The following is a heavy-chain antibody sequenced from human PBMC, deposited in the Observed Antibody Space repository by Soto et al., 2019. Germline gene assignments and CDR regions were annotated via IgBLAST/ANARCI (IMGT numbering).Heavy chain of an antibody. CDR1: GFTVSSNY. J-gene: IGHJ4*02. D-gene: IGHD5-12*01. CDR2: IYSGGST. CDR3: ARDQRHLRHGYSDY. Sequence: SLRLSCAASGFTVSSNYMSWVRQAPGKGLEWVSVIYSGGSTYYADSVKGRFTISRDNSKNTLYLQMNSLRAEDTAVYYCARDQRHLRHGYSDYWGQGTLVTVSS. V-gene: IGHV3-66*01.